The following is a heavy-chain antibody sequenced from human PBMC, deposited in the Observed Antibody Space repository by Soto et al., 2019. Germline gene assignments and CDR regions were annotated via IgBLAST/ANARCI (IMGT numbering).Heavy chain of an antibody. V-gene: IGHV3-48*02. Sequence: EVQLVESGGGLVQPGGSLRLSCAASGFTFSSYSMNWVRQAPGKGLEWVSYISSSSSTIYYADSVKGRFTISRDNAKNSLYLQMHSLRDEDTAVYYCARESRFFAWLSLTWFDPWGQGTLVTVSS. D-gene: IGHD3-3*01. J-gene: IGHJ5*02. CDR1: GFTFSSYS. CDR2: ISSSSSTI. CDR3: ARESRFFAWLSLTWFDP.